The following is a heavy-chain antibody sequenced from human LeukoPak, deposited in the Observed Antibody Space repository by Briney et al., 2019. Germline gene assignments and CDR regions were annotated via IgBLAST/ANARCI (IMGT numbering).Heavy chain of an antibody. V-gene: IGHV4-34*01. CDR1: GGSFSDYY. Sequence: SETLSLTSAVYGGSFSDYYWSWIRQPPGKGLEWIGEINHSGSTTYNTSLKSRVTISVDTSKNQLSLKLSSVTPADTAVYYCARARNWNKHYFDYWGQGTLVTVSS. J-gene: IGHJ4*02. CDR2: INHSGST. CDR3: ARARNWNKHYFDY. D-gene: IGHD1/OR15-1a*01.